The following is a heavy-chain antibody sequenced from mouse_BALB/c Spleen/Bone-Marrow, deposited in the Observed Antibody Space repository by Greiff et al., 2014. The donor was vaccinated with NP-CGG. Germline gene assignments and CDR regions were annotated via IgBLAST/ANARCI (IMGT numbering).Heavy chain of an antibody. CDR2: IWRGGNT. CDR3: AKNGYDGGAWFAY. CDR1: GFSLTTYG. D-gene: IGHD2-2*01. V-gene: IGHV2-5*01. Sequence: QVQLQQSGPGLVQPSQSLSITCTVSGFSLTTYGVNWIRQSPGKGLEWLGVIWRGGNTDYNATFMSRLTITKDNSKSQVFFKMNRLQADDTAIYYCAKNGYDGGAWFAYWGQGTLVTVSA. J-gene: IGHJ3*01.